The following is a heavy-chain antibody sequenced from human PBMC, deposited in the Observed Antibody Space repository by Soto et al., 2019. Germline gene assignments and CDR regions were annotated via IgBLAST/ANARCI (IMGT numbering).Heavy chain of an antibody. CDR1: GGSFSGYY. V-gene: IGHV4-34*01. CDR2: INHSGST. Sequence: QVQLQQWGAGLLKPSETLSLTCAVYGGSFSGYYWSWIRQPPGKGLEWIGEINHSGSTNYNPSLKSRVTIAVDTSKNQFSLKLSSVTAADTAVYYCASGRTTVTKDSRGDAFDIWGQGTMVTVSS. D-gene: IGHD4-17*01. CDR3: ASGRTTVTKDSRGDAFDI. J-gene: IGHJ3*02.